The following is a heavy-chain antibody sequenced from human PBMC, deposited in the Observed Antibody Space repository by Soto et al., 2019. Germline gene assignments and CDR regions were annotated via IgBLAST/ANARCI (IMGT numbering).Heavy chain of an antibody. CDR3: ARDGYCNNTSCCTWGGKFDP. V-gene: IGHV3-11*06. CDR2: ISSSSDYT. CDR1: GFSFSDYY. J-gene: IGHJ5*02. D-gene: IGHD2-2*02. Sequence: GGSLRLSCAASGFSFSDYYMSWIRQAPGKGLEWISYISSSSDYTNYADSVKGRFTISRDNAKKSLFLEMNNLRAEDTAVYYCARDGYCNNTSCCTWGGKFDPWGQGTLVTVSS.